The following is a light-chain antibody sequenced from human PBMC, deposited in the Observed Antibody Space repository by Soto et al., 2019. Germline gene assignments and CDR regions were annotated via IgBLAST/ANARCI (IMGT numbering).Light chain of an antibody. CDR1: QSVSSSY. CDR3: QQRSNWPIT. J-gene: IGKJ5*01. V-gene: IGKV3D-20*02. CDR2: DAS. Sequence: IVLTQSPGTLSLSQGERATVSCRASQSVSSSYLAWYQQKPGQAPRLLIYDASNRATGIPARFSGSGSGTDFSLTISSLEPEDFAVYYCQQRSNWPITFGLGTRLEIK.